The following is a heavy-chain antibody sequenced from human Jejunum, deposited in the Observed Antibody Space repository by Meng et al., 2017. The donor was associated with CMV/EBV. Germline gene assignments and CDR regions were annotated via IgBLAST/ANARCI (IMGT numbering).Heavy chain of an antibody. Sequence: QVQLPVAGPGPVKASENLDLTCNVLGVPLSISYWNWIREAAGKGLEWIGRVYGSGRPNYNPSLKSRITMSLDTSNNQVSLKLTSVTAADTAVYYCAKEKDCPGGSCLEFDVWGKGTLVTVSS. J-gene: IGHJ4*02. CDR3: AKEKDCPGGSCLEFDV. V-gene: IGHV4-4*07. CDR1: GVPLSISY. D-gene: IGHD2-15*01. CDR2: VYGSGRP.